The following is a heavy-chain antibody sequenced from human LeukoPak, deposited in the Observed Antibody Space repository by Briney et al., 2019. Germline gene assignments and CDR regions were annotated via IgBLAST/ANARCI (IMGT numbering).Heavy chain of an antibody. V-gene: IGHV3-30*04. J-gene: IGHJ4*02. CDR3: ARGNLYYDILTGYYFDYFDY. D-gene: IGHD3-9*01. CDR2: ISYDGSNK. CDR1: GFTFSSYA. Sequence: GGSLRLSCAASGFTFSSYAMHWVRQAPGKGLEWVAVISYDGSNKYYADSVKGRFTISRDNSKNTLYLQMNSLRAEDTAVYYCARGNLYYDILTGYYFDYFDYWGQGTLVTVSS.